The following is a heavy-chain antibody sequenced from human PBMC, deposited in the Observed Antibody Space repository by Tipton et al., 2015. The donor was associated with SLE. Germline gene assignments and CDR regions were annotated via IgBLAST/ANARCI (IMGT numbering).Heavy chain of an antibody. CDR2: ISYDGSNK. D-gene: IGHD6-25*01. J-gene: IGHJ6*03. CDR3: ARDSAPYYYYYYMDV. Sequence: SLRLSCAASGFTFSSYAMHWVRQAPGKGLEWVAVISYDGSNKYYADSVKGRFTISRDNSKNTLYPQMNSLRAEDTAVYYCARDSAPYYYYYYMDVWGKGTTVTVSS. V-gene: IGHV3-30-3*01. CDR1: GFTFSSYA.